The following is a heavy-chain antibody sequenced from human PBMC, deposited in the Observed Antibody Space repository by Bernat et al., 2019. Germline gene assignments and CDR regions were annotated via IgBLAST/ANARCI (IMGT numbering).Heavy chain of an antibody. CDR3: ARTGYCSGGSCYSGWFDP. D-gene: IGHD2-15*01. Sequence: VQLQESGPGLVKPSETLSLTCTVSGDSVTTSNYYWSWIRQPPGKGLEWIAYIYYSGSTNYNPSLKSRATISLDTSKNQFSLKLTSVTAADTAVDLCARTGYCSGGSCYSGWFDPWGQGTLVTVSS. CDR1: GDSVTTSNYY. J-gene: IGHJ5*02. CDR2: IYYSGST. V-gene: IGHV4-61*01.